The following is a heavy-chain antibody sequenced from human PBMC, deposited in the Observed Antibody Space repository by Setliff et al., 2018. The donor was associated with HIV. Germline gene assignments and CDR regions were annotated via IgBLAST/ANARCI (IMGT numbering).Heavy chain of an antibody. Sequence: LSLTCTVSGGSISTFYWSWIRQPPGKGLEWIGYIYYTGTTKYNPSLKSRVTISIDTSKNHFSLKLSSVTAADTAVFYCARVPFTTGFDYWGQGILVTVSS. J-gene: IGHJ4*02. D-gene: IGHD3-3*01. CDR3: ARVPFTTGFDY. CDR1: GGSISTFY. V-gene: IGHV4-59*08. CDR2: IYYTGTT.